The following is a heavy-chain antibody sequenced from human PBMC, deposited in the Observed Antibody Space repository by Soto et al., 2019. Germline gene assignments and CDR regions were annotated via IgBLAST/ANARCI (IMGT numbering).Heavy chain of an antibody. J-gene: IGHJ2*01. V-gene: IGHV3-11*05. CDR3: ARTIAAAGGRRYFDL. D-gene: IGHD6-13*01. CDR2: INNSSSYT. Sequence: QVQLVESGGGLVKPGGSLRLSCAASGFTFSDYYMSWIRQAPGKGLEWISYINNSSSYTNYADSVKGRFTISRDNAKNSPYLQMNSLRAEDTAVYYCARTIAAAGGRRYFDLWGRGTLVTVSS. CDR1: GFTFSDYY.